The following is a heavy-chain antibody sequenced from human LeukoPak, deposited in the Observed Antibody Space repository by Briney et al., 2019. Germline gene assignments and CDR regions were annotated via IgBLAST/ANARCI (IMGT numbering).Heavy chain of an antibody. CDR3: AREYYDFWSGYYPPYYFDY. J-gene: IGHJ4*02. Sequence: GGSLRLSCAASGFTFSNYAMSWVRQAPGKGLEWVSGISGSGANRYYADSAKGRFTISRDNSKNTLSLQMNSLRAEDTAVYYCAREYYDFWSGYYPPYYFDYWGQGTLVTVSS. D-gene: IGHD3-3*01. CDR2: ISGSGANR. CDR1: GFTFSNYA. V-gene: IGHV3-23*01.